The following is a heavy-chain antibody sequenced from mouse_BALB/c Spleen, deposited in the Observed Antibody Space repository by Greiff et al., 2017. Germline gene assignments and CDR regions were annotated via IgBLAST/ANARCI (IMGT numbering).Heavy chain of an antibody. Sequence: EVKLQQTGPELVKPGASVKISCKASGYSFTDYIMLWVKQSHGKSLEWIGNINPYYGSTSYNLKFKGKATLTVDKSSSTAYMQLNSLTSEDSAVYYCARSLTTVVAGDYWGQGTTLTVSS. CDR3: ARSLTTVVAGDY. CDR2: INPYYGST. J-gene: IGHJ2*01. V-gene: IGHV1-39*01. CDR1: GYSFTDYI. D-gene: IGHD1-1*01.